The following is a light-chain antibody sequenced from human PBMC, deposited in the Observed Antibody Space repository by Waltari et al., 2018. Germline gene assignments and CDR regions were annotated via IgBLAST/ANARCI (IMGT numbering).Light chain of an antibody. Sequence: DLQITQSPSSPSASVADRVTITSQASQDIYNTLNLYRHKPGKTPELLSYDSSNLESGVPSRLSGSGSGADFTFAINSVQSGDFATYYCQQYDVLLPGFTFGPGTTVDLK. CDR1: QDIYNT. CDR2: DSS. V-gene: IGKV1-33*01. CDR3: QQYDVLLPGFT. J-gene: IGKJ3*01.